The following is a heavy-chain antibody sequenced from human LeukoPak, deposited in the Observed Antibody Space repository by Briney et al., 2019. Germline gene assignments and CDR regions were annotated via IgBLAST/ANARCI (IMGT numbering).Heavy chain of an antibody. CDR1: GGSISNYY. Sequence: PSETLSLTSTVTGGSISNYYWSWIRQPPGKGLEWIAYISYSGTTNYNPSLKSRVTISVDTSKNQFSLKLRSVTAADTAIYYCARHGQNGDYPLDYWGQGTLVTVSS. CDR2: ISYSGTT. D-gene: IGHD4-17*01. CDR3: ARHGQNGDYPLDY. V-gene: IGHV4-59*08. J-gene: IGHJ4*02.